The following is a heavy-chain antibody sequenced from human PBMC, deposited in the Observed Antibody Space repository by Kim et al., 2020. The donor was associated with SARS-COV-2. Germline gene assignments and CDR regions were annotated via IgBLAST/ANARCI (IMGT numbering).Heavy chain of an antibody. Sequence: GGSLRLSCAASGFTFSSYAMSWVRQAPGKGLEWVSAISGSGGSTYYADSVKGRFTISRDNSKNTLYLQMNSLRAEDTAVYYCAKESGIYYDSSGYNDYWGQGTLVTVSS. D-gene: IGHD3-22*01. CDR3: AKESGIYYDSSGYNDY. V-gene: IGHV3-23*01. CDR1: GFTFSSYA. J-gene: IGHJ4*02. CDR2: ISGSGGST.